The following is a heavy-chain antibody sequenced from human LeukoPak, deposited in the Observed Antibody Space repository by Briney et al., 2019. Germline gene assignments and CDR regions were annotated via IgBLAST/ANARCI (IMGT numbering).Heavy chain of an antibody. V-gene: IGHV3-48*03. J-gene: IGHJ4*02. D-gene: IGHD3-10*01. Sequence: PGGSLRLSCAASGFTFSSYEMNWVRQAPGKGLEWVSYISSSGSTIYYADSVKGRFTISRDNSKNTLYLQMNSLRAEDTAVYYCAKDPSYYYGSGSYYPIDYWGQGTLVTVSS. CDR2: ISSSGSTI. CDR1: GFTFSSYE. CDR3: AKDPSYYYGSGSYYPIDY.